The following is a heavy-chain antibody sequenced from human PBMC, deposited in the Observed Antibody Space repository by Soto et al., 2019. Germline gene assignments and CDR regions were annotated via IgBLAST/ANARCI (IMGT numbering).Heavy chain of an antibody. D-gene: IGHD6-6*01. CDR3: ARGPRIAARPWVYYYYMDV. Sequence: GGSLRLSCAASGFTFSSYSMNWVRQAPGKGLEWVSYISSSSSTIYYADSVKGRFTISRDNAKNSLYLQMNSLRAEDTAVYYCARGPRIAARPWVYYYYMDVWGKGTTVTVSS. V-gene: IGHV3-48*01. CDR2: ISSSSSTI. J-gene: IGHJ6*03. CDR1: GFTFSSYS.